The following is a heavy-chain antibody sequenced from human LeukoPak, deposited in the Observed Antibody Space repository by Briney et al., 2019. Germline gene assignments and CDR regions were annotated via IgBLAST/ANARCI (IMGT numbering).Heavy chain of an antibody. Sequence: GGSLRLSCAGSGFTFSSYGMHWVRQAPGKGLEWVAFIRYDGSNKYYADSVKGRFTISRDHYKNTLYLPMNSLRAEDTAVYYCAKDLQNIVVVPATISPLDYWGQRTRVTLSS. D-gene: IGHD2-2*02. J-gene: IGHJ4*02. V-gene: IGHV3-30*02. CDR2: IRYDGSNK. CDR1: GFTFSSYG. CDR3: AKDLQNIVVVPATISPLDY.